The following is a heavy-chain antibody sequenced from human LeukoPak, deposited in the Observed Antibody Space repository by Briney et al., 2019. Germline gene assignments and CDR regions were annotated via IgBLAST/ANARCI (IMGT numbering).Heavy chain of an antibody. D-gene: IGHD1-26*01. CDR1: GGSISSGSYY. CDR2: IYTSGST. J-gene: IGHJ4*02. CDR3: ARDPWELPGRFNY. Sequence: SETLSLTCTVSGGSISSGSYYWSWIRQPAGKGLEWIGRIYTSGSTNYNPSLKSRVTISVDTSKNQFSLKLSSVTAADTAVYYCARDPWELPGRFNYWGQGTLVTVSS. V-gene: IGHV4-61*02.